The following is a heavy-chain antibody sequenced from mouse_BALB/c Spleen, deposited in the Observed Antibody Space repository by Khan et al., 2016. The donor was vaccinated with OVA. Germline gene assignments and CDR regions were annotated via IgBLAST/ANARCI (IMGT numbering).Heavy chain of an antibody. V-gene: IGHV1-20*02. CDR1: GYSFTGYF. D-gene: IGHD1-1*01. CDR2: INPPLSET. Sequence: VQLKESGPELVKPGASVKISCKASGYSFTGYFMTWVMQSHGKSLEWIGRINPPLSETFYNQKFKDKATLTVDESSSTAHMELRSLASEDSAVYYCARKNGSDFDYWGQGTTLTVSS. J-gene: IGHJ2*01. CDR3: ARKNGSDFDY.